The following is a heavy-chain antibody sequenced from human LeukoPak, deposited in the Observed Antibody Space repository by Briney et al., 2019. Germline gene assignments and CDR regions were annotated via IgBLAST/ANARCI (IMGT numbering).Heavy chain of an antibody. CDR1: GFTLSGRG. CDR2: IRSDGSNK. V-gene: IGHV3-30*02. J-gene: IGHJ4*02. CDR3: AKVVGATTFDY. Sequence: PGGSLRLSWAASGFTLSGRGITWVRQAPGKGREWVAFIRSDGSNKYYGDSVKGRFTISRDNSKNTLYLQMNSLRAEDTALYYCAKVVGATTFDYWGQGTLVTVSS. D-gene: IGHD1-26*01.